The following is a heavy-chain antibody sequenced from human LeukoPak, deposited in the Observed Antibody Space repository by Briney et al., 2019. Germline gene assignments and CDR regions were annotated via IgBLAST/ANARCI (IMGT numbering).Heavy chain of an antibody. CDR1: GYTFTSYG. Sequence: ASVKVSCKASGYTFTSYGISWVRQAPGQGLEWMGWISAYNGNTNYAQKLQGRVTMTTDTSTSTAYMELRSLRSDDTAVYYCARDRGTQLGVVYAILLGEGISSGWYHYWGQGTLVTVSS. V-gene: IGHV1-18*01. CDR2: ISAYNGNT. J-gene: IGHJ4*02. CDR3: ARDRGTQLGVVYAILLGEGISSGWYHY. D-gene: IGHD2-8*02.